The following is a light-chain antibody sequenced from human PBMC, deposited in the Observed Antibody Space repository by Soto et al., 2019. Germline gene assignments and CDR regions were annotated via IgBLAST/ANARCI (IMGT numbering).Light chain of an antibody. J-gene: IGKJ1*01. CDR1: QSISTW. CDR3: QQYNSYSWA. CDR2: KAS. Sequence: DIQMTQSPSTLSASVGDRVTITCRASQSISTWLAWYQQRAGKAPKLLIYKASNLESGVPSRFSGSGSGTDFTFTISSLQPDDFATYYCQQYNSYSWAFGQGTKVEIK. V-gene: IGKV1-5*03.